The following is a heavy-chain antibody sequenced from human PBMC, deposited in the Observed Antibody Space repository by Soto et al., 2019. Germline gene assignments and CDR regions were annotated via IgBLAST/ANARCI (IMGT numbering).Heavy chain of an antibody. Sequence: NPSETLSLTCAAYGGSFSGYYWSWIRQPPGKGLEWIGEINHSGSTNYNPSLKSRDTISVDTSKNQFSLKLSSVTAADTAVYYCARGDYGDYYYYYYGMDVWGQGTTVTVS. V-gene: IGHV4-34*01. J-gene: IGHJ6*02. CDR1: GGSFSGYY. D-gene: IGHD4-17*01. CDR2: INHSGST. CDR3: ARGDYGDYYYYYYGMDV.